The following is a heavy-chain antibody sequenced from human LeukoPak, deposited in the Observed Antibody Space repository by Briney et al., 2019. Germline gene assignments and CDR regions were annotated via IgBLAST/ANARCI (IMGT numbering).Heavy chain of an antibody. Sequence: GASVKVSCKASGYTFTGYYMHWMRQAPGQGLEWMGWINPNSGGTNYAQKFQGRVTMTKDTSISTAYMELSRLRSDHTAVYYCARGQYSSKKNWFAPWGQGTLVTVCS. CDR2: INPNSGGT. V-gene: IGHV1-2*02. CDR1: GYTFTGYY. D-gene: IGHD6-13*01. J-gene: IGHJ5*02. CDR3: ARGQYSSKKNWFAP.